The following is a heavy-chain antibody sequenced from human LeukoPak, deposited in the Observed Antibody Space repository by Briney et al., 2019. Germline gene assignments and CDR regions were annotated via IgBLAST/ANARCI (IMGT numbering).Heavy chain of an antibody. V-gene: IGHV4-59*08. J-gene: IGHJ6*02. CDR1: GGSISSYY. CDR3: ARHGLYYYGSRSFGHGMDV. CDR2: IYYSGST. D-gene: IGHD3-10*01. Sequence: SETLSLTCTVSGGSISSYYWSWIRQPPGKGLEWIGYIYYSGSTNYNPSLKSRVTISVDTSKNQFSLKLSSVTAADTAVYYCARHGLYYYGSRSFGHGMDVWGQGTTVTVSS.